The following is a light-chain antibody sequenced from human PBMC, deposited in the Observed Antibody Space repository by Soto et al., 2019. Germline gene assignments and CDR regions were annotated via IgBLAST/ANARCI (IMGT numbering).Light chain of an antibody. J-gene: IGLJ3*02. V-gene: IGLV2-14*01. CDR1: SSDVGGYNY. Sequence: QSALTQPASVSGSPGQSIAISCTGTSSDVGGYNYVSWYQQHPVKTPNLMIYDVSNRPSGVSNRFSGSKSGNTASLTISGLQAEDEADYYCSSYTSSSTWVFGGGTKLTGL. CDR3: SSYTSSSTWV. CDR2: DVS.